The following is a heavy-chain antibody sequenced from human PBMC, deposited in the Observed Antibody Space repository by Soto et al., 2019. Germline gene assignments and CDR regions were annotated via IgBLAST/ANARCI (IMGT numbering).Heavy chain of an antibody. D-gene: IGHD3-10*01. CDR3: ASLLWFGELAKGPFGY. CDR1: GFTFSSYE. V-gene: IGHV3-48*03. CDR2: ISSSGSTI. Sequence: GGSLRLSCAASGFTFSSYEMNWVRQAPGKGLEWVSYISSSGSTIYYADSVKGRFTISRYNAKNSLYLQMNSLRAEDTAVYYCASLLWFGELAKGPFGYWGQGTLVNVSS. J-gene: IGHJ4*02.